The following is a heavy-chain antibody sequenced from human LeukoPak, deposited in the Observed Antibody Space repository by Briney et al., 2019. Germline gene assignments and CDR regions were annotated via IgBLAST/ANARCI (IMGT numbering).Heavy chain of an antibody. V-gene: IGHV4-59*08. D-gene: IGHD3-22*01. CDR3: ARATSHYYDSSGQTFDY. J-gene: IGHJ4*02. CDR1: GGSISSYY. CDR2: IYYSGST. Sequence: PSETLSLTCTVSGGSISSYYWSWIRQPPGKGLEWIGYIYYSGSTNYNPSLKSRVTISVDTSKNQFSLKLSSVTAADTAVYYCARATSHYYDSSGQTFDYWGQGTLVTVSS.